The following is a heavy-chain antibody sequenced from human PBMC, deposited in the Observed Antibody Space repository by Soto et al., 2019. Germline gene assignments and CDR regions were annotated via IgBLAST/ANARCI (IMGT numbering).Heavy chain of an antibody. CDR1: GYTFTSYA. D-gene: IGHD4-17*01. CDR3: ARSTTVTTGFDY. CDR2: INAGNGNT. Sequence: ASVKVSCKASGYTFTSYAMHWVRQAPGQRLEWMGWINAGNGNTKYSQKFQGRVTITRDTSASTACMELSSLRSKDTAVYYCARSTTVTTGFDYWGQGTLVTVSS. J-gene: IGHJ4*02. V-gene: IGHV1-3*01.